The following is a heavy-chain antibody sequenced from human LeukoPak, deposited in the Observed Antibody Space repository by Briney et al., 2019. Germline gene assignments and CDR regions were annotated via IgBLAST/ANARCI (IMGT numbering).Heavy chain of an antibody. CDR3: AKLPVAGLYFDY. CDR1: GLTFSSYA. CDR2: ISGSGGST. V-gene: IGHV3-23*01. Sequence: GGSLRLSCAVSGLTFSSYAMSWVRQAPGKGLEWISAISGSGGSTYYVDSVKGRFTISRDNSKNTLYLQMNSLRVEDTAVYYCAKLPVAGLYFDYWGQGTLVTVSS. D-gene: IGHD6-19*01. J-gene: IGHJ4*02.